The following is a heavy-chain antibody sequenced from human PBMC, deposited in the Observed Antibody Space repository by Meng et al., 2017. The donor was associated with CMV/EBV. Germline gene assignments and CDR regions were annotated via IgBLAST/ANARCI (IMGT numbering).Heavy chain of an antibody. Sequence: LSLTCAASGFTFSSYAMHWVRQAPGKGLEWVAVISYDGSNKYYADSVKGRFTISRDNSKNTLYLQMNSLRAEDTAVYYCARGSKDAFGLRWNWFDPWGQGTLVTVSS. CDR2: ISYDGSNK. D-gene: IGHD4-23*01. CDR1: GFTFSSYA. CDR3: ARGSKDAFGLRWNWFDP. V-gene: IGHV3-30*04. J-gene: IGHJ5*02.